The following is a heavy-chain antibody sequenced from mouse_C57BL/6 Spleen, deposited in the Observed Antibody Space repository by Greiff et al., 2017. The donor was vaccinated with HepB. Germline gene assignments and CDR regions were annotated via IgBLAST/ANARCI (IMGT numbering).Heavy chain of an antibody. CDR2: ISYDGSN. CDR1: GYSITSGYY. V-gene: IGHV3-6*01. D-gene: IGHD1-1*01. Sequence: EVKLVESGPGLVKPSQSLSLTCSVSGYSITSGYYWNWIRQFPGNKLEWMGYISYDGSNNYNPSLKNRISITRDTSKNQFFLKLNSVTTEDTATYYCARTFMTTVVAPDYGGQGTTLTVSS. CDR3: ARTFMTTVVAPDY. J-gene: IGHJ2*01.